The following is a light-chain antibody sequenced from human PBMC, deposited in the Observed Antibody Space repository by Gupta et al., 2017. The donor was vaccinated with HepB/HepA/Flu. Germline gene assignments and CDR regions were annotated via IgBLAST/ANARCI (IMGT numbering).Light chain of an antibody. J-gene: IGKJ2*01. CDR3: QQYGGSPPYT. CDR2: GAS. V-gene: IGKV3-20*01. CDR1: QTVSGNY. Sequence: EIVLTQSPGTLSLSPGDRATLSCRASQTVSGNYLAWYQQKPGQAPKLLIFGASTRAAGFPDRFSGGGFGTDFTLTISRREPEDFAVYYCQQYGGSPPYTFGQGTKLEIK.